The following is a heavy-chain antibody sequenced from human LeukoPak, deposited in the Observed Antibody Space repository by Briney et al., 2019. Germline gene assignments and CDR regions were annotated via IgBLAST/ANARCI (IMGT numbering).Heavy chain of an antibody. D-gene: IGHD3-3*01. CDR1: GYTLTELS. CDR3: ATDKPSGGIWSGYYFVRRAFDI. Sequence: ASVKVSCKVSGYTLTELSMHWVRQAPGKGLEWMGGFDPEDGETIYAQKFQGRVTMTEDTSTDTAYMELSSLRYEDTAVYYCATDKPSGGIWSGYYFVRRAFDIWGQGTMVTVSS. CDR2: FDPEDGET. J-gene: IGHJ3*02. V-gene: IGHV1-24*01.